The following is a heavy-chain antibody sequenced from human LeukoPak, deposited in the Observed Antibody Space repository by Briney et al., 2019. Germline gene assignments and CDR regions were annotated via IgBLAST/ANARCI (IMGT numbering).Heavy chain of an antibody. CDR2: MNPNSGNT. J-gene: IGHJ4*02. V-gene: IGHV1-8*01. CDR1: GYSFTTYD. D-gene: IGHD5-18*01. Sequence: GASVKVSCKASGYSFTTYDINWVRQATGQGLEWMGWMNPNSGNTGYAQGFQGRVTMARDTSISTAYMELNSLTSEDTAVYYCAKNVRDTGTFDYWGQGTLVTVSS. CDR3: AKNVRDTGTFDY.